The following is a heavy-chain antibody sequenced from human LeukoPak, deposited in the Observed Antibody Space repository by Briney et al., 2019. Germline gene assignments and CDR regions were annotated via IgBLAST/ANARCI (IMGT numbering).Heavy chain of an antibody. CDR2: IYGGENT. CDR1: GLSVNNNH. V-gene: IGHV3-53*01. Sequence: GGSLRLSCAASGLSVNNNHMSWLRQPPGEGLEWVSVIYGGENTVYADSVKGRFTIFTDSSKNTVFLQMSSLRDEDTAVYYCAGDLNAVYVNEFWGRGILVSVSS. CDR3: AGDLNAVYVNEF. D-gene: IGHD3-10*02. J-gene: IGHJ4*02.